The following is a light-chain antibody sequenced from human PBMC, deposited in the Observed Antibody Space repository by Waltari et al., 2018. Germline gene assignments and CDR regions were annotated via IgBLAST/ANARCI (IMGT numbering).Light chain of an antibody. J-gene: IGLJ2*01. CDR1: SSDLNGYNY. CDR2: EVS. CDR3: TSYISGTTLVI. Sequence: QSALTQPASVSGSPGQSITISCTGISSDLNGYNYVSWYQKYPGKAPKLIIYEVSNRPSGVSNRFSGSKSGNTASLAISGLQAEDEADYCCTSYISGTTLVIFGGGTKLTVL. V-gene: IGLV2-14*01.